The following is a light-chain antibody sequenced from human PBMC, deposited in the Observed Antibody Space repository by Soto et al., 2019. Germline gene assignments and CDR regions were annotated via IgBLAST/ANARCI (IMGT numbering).Light chain of an antibody. Sequence: DIQMTQSPSSLSSSVGDRVTITCQASQNINNYLNWYQQKPGRAPKLLIYDASNLEAGVPSRFRGSGYGTEFTLTISSLQPDDFATYYCQHYNAFPWPFGQGTKVDIK. V-gene: IGKV1-33*01. J-gene: IGKJ1*01. CDR1: QNINNY. CDR3: QHYNAFPWP. CDR2: DAS.